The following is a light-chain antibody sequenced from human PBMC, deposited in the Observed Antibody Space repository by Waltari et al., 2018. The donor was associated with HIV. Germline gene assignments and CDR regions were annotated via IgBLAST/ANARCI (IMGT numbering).Light chain of an antibody. Sequence: QSVLTQPPSVSGAPGQRVTIPLTGHRPNLGAGYVVPGSQPLPGTAPKLLLFGNNNRPSGVPDRFSGSKSGTSASLAITGLQAEDEADYYCQSYDSSLSGWVFGGGTKLTVL. CDR3: QSYDSSLSGWV. CDR1: RPNLGAGYV. V-gene: IGLV1-40*01. CDR2: GNN. J-gene: IGLJ3*02.